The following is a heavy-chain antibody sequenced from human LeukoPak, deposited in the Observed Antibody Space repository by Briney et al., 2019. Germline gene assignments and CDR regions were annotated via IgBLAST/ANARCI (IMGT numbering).Heavy chain of an antibody. J-gene: IGHJ4*02. V-gene: IGHV3-64*01. D-gene: IGHD3-16*01. Sequence: GKSLRLSCAASGFTFSSYGMHWVRQAPGKGLEYVSAISSNGDNTYYANSVKGRFTISRDNSKNTLYLQMGSLRTEDMAMYYCARDLIGDYWGQGTLVTVSS. CDR3: ARDLIGDY. CDR2: ISSNGDNT. CDR1: GFTFSSYG.